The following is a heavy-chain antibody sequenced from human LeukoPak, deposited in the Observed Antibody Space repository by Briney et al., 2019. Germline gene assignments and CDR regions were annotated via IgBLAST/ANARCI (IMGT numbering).Heavy chain of an antibody. J-gene: IGHJ6*03. Sequence: GGSLRLPCAASGFSFDDTAMHWVRQAPGKGLEWVSLISWDGISTYYADSAKGRFTISRDNSKKSLYLQMNSLRAEDTALYYCAKVRLRFSDYHYMDVWGKGTTVTVSS. V-gene: IGHV3-43D*03. CDR1: GFSFDDTA. D-gene: IGHD3-3*01. CDR3: AKVRLRFSDYHYMDV. CDR2: ISWDGIST.